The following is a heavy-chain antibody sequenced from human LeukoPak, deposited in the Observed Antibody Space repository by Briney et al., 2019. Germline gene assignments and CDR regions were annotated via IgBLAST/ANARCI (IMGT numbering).Heavy chain of an antibody. Sequence: GRSLRLFCAASGFTFSSYAMHWVRQAPGKGLEWVAVISYDGSNKYYADSVKGRFTISRDNSKNTLYLQMNSLRAEDTAVYYCARDGGSVFDYWGQGTLVTVSS. D-gene: IGHD3-16*01. CDR1: GFTFSSYA. CDR2: ISYDGSNK. J-gene: IGHJ4*02. V-gene: IGHV3-30-3*01. CDR3: ARDGGSVFDY.